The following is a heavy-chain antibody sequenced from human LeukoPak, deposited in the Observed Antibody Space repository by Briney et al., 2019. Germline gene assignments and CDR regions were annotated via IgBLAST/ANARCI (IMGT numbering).Heavy chain of an antibody. V-gene: IGHV4-59*01. CDR1: GGSISSYY. CDR2: IYYSGST. J-gene: IGHJ4*02. CDR3: ARVRSSSSGFDY. Sequence: PSETLSLTCTVSGGSISSYYWSWIRQPPGKGLEWIGYIYYSGSTNYNPPLKSRVTISVDTSKNQFSLKLSSVTAADTAVYYCARVRSSSSGFDYWGQGTLVTVSS. D-gene: IGHD6-6*01.